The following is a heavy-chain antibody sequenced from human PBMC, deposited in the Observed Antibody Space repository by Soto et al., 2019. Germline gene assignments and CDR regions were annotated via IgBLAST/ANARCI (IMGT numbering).Heavy chain of an antibody. CDR1: GYSFTSYW. CDR3: ARQVGSWYNGVYYYYGMDV. Sequence: EVQLVQSGAEVKKPGESLKISCKGSGYSFTSYWIGWVRQMPGKGLEWMGIIYPGDSDTRYSPSFQGQVTISADKSISTAYLQWSSLKASDTAMYYCARQVGSWYNGVYYYYGMDVWGQGTTVTVSS. CDR2: IYPGDSDT. J-gene: IGHJ6*02. V-gene: IGHV5-51*01. D-gene: IGHD6-13*01.